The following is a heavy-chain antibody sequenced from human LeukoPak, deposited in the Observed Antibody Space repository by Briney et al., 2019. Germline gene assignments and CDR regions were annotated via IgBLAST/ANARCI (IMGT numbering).Heavy chain of an antibody. CDR3: ARWVYYYDSSGSYSHAFDI. Sequence: PGGTLRLSCAASGFTFSSYGMSWVRQAPGKGLEWVSAISGSGGSTYYADSVKGRFTISRDNSENTLYLQMNSLRPEDTAVYYCARWVYYYDSSGSYSHAFDIWGQGTMVTVSA. D-gene: IGHD3-22*01. V-gene: IGHV3-23*01. CDR1: GFTFSSYG. J-gene: IGHJ3*02. CDR2: ISGSGGST.